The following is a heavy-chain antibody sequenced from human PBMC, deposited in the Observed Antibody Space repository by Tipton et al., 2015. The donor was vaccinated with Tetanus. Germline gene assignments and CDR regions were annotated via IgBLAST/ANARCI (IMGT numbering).Heavy chain of an antibody. CDR1: GGSMNTRTFY. D-gene: IGHD6-13*01. Sequence: TLSLTCTVSGGSMNTRTFYWGWIRQSPGKGLEWIGGIFYSGSTYYNPSLRSRVSISVDTSKNQFSLTLKSVTAADTGVYFCAGVTAQRTELYFDHWGQGTLVTVSS. CDR2: IFYSGST. CDR3: AGVTAQRTELYFDH. V-gene: IGHV4-39*01. J-gene: IGHJ4*02.